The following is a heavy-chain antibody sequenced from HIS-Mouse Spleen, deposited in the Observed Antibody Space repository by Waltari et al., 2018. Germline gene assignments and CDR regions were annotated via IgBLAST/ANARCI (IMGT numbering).Heavy chain of an antibody. J-gene: IGHJ2*01. CDR2: IYYSGST. CDR1: GGSISSSSYY. Sequence: QLQLQESGPGLVKPSETLSLTCTVSGGSISSSSYYWGWIRQPPGKGLEWIGSIYYSGSTYYNPALKSGVTRSVDTSKNQFSLKLSSVTAADTAVYYCAREIPYSSSWYDWYFDLWGRGTLVTVSS. V-gene: IGHV4-39*07. D-gene: IGHD6-13*01. CDR3: AREIPYSSSWYDWYFDL.